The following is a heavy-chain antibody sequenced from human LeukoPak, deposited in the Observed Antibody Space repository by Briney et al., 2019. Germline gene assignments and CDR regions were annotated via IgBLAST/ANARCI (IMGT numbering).Heavy chain of an antibody. CDR3: AQTFRICSSTSCSKPLDY. J-gene: IGHJ4*02. D-gene: IGHD2-2*01. CDR2: IIPILGIA. CDR1: GYTFTSYT. V-gene: IGHV1-69*02. Sequence: SVKVSCKASGYTFTSYTISWVRQAPGQGLEWMGRIIPILGIANYAQKFQGRVTITADKSTSTAYMELSSLRSEDTAVYYCAQTFRICSSTSCSKPLDYWGQGTLVTVSS.